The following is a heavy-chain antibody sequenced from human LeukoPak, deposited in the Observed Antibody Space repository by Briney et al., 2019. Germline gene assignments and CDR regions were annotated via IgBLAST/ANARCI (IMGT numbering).Heavy chain of an antibody. Sequence: PSETLFLTCTVSGGSISSYYWSWIRQPPGKGLEWIGYIYYSGSTNYNPSLKSRVTISVDKSKNQFSLKLSSVTAADTAVYYCARQGSRGVIIGGWFDPWGQGTLVTVSS. J-gene: IGHJ5*02. D-gene: IGHD3-10*01. V-gene: IGHV4-59*08. CDR3: ARQGSRGVIIGGWFDP. CDR1: GGSISSYY. CDR2: IYYSGST.